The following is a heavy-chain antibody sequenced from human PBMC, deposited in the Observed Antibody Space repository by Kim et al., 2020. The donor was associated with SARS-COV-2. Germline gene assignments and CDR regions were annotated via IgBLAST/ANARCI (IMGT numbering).Heavy chain of an antibody. V-gene: IGHV1-69*13. D-gene: IGHD2-15*01. CDR1: GGTFSNYA. CDR3: ARDSSTCVGVLCYFDS. CDR2: IIPMFGSA. Sequence: SVKVSCKASGGTFSNYAITWVRQAPGQGLEWMGGIIPMFGSANYAQKFQGRVTIKADESMSTVYMELSRLTSEDTAMYYCARDSSTCVGVLCYFDSWGQ. J-gene: IGHJ4*02.